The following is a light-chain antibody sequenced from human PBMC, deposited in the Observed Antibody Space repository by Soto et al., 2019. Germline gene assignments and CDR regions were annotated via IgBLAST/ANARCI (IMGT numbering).Light chain of an antibody. CDR1: QSVSSN. J-gene: IGKJ1*01. CDR3: QQYNNWHQT. Sequence: EIVMTQSPATLSVSPGERATLSCSASQSVSSNFAWYHQKPGQAPRLLIYGASTRATGIPARFSGSRSGTEFTLTISSLQAEDFAVYYCQQYNNWHQTFGQGPKVEIK. CDR2: GAS. V-gene: IGKV3-15*01.